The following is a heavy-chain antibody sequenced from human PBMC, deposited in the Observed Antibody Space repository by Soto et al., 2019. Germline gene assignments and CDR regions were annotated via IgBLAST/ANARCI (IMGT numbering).Heavy chain of an antibody. J-gene: IGHJ3*02. CDR2: INPDSDGT. CDR1: GHTFSGYY. V-gene: IGHV1-2*04. CDR3: VRAIRSSQQKAFDI. Sequence: QLVQSGAEVKKPGASVKVSCKASGHTFSGYYMHWVRQAPGQGLEWMGWINPDSDGTHYAHKFEGWVTMTWDTSISTAYVDLSRLTSDDTAVYYCVRAIRSSQQKAFDIWGQGTMVTVSS. D-gene: IGHD6-13*01.